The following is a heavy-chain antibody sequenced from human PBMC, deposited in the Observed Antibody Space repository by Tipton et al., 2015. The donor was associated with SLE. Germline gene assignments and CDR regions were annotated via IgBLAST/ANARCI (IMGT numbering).Heavy chain of an antibody. CDR1: GFTFSSYA. CDR3: ARDLGYSGYDSAHGAFDI. J-gene: IGHJ3*02. V-gene: IGHV3-30-3*01. Sequence: QLVQSGGGVVQPGRSLRLSCAASGFTFSSYAMHWVRQAPGKGLEWVAVISYDGSNKYYADSVKGRFTISRDNSKNTLYLQMNSLRAEDTAVYYCARDLGYSGYDSAHGAFDIWGQGTMVTVSS. CDR2: ISYDGSNK. D-gene: IGHD5-12*01.